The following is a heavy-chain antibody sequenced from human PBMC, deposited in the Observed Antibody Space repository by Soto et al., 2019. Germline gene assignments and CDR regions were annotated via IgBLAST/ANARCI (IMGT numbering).Heavy chain of an antibody. Sequence: SETLSLTCTVSGGSISSYYWSWIRQPPGKGLEWIGYIYDSGDTNYNPSLKSRVTISVDTSKKQFSLKLSSVTAADTAVYYCARHPQVTYYDILTGYTTGPRYYFDYWGQGSLVTAPQ. J-gene: IGHJ4*02. CDR3: ARHPQVTYYDILTGYTTGPRYYFDY. CDR2: IYDSGDT. V-gene: IGHV4-59*08. D-gene: IGHD3-9*01. CDR1: GGSISSYY.